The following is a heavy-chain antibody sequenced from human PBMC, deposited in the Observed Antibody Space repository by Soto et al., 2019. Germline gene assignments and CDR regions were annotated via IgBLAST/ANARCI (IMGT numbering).Heavy chain of an antibody. Sequence: SETLSLTCTVSGGSISSGDYYWSWIRQPPGKGLEWIGYIYYSGSSYYNPSLKSRVTISVDTSKNQFSLTLSSVTAADTAVYYCAREYYYGSERQYNWFDPWGQGTLVTVSS. CDR2: IYYSGSS. CDR1: GGSISSGDYY. CDR3: AREYYYGSERQYNWFDP. V-gene: IGHV4-30-4*01. J-gene: IGHJ5*02. D-gene: IGHD3-10*01.